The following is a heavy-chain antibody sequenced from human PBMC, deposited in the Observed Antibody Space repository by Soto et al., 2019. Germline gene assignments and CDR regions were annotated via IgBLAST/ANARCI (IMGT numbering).Heavy chain of an antibody. Sequence: EVQLVQSGAEVKKPGESLKISCKGSGYSFTTHWIGWVRQMPGKGLEWMGIIDPGDSDTRYSPSFQGQVTISADKSINTAYLQWSSLKASDTAIYYCARQGHWLGPNDALDIWGQGTMVTVSS. CDR2: IDPGDSDT. J-gene: IGHJ3*02. CDR1: GYSFTTHW. CDR3: ARQGHWLGPNDALDI. V-gene: IGHV5-51*01. D-gene: IGHD6-19*01.